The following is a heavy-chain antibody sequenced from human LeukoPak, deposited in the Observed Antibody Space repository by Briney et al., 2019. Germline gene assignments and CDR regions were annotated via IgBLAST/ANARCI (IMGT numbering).Heavy chain of an antibody. V-gene: IGHV4-59*08. Sequence: NPSETLSLTCTVSGGSISSYYWSWIRQPPGKGLEWIGYIYYSGSTNYNPSLKSRVTISVDTSKNQFSLKLSSVTAADTAVYYCARHLAETYSSGWYSPGFDYWGQGTLVTVSS. CDR1: GGSISSYY. CDR3: ARHLAETYSSGWYSPGFDY. CDR2: IYYSGST. J-gene: IGHJ4*02. D-gene: IGHD6-19*01.